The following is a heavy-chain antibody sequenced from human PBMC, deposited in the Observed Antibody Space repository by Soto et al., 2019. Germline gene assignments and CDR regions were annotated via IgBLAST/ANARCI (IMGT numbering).Heavy chain of an antibody. J-gene: IGHJ4*02. CDR1: GFRFNIYS. CDR3: ARSVEGHFDY. Sequence: EVQLVESGGGLVQPGGSLRLTCVASGFRFNIYSMNWIRQAPGKGLEWSSYITSDTNTIKDADSVKGRFTISRDNVKNLVYLQMNSLRDEDTAVYFCARSVEGHFDYWGQGAVVTVSS. D-gene: IGHD6-19*01. CDR2: ITSDTNTI. V-gene: IGHV3-48*02.